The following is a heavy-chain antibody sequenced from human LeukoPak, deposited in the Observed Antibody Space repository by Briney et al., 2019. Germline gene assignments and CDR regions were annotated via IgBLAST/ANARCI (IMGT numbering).Heavy chain of an antibody. Sequence: GGSLRLSCAASGFTFSNALMSWVRQAPGKGLEWVGRIKSKTDGGTTDYAAPVNDRFTISRDDSKNTLYLQMNSLKTEDTAVYYCTTAYYGSGTYTNDAFDIWGQGTMVTVSS. CDR1: GFTFSNAL. V-gene: IGHV3-15*01. CDR3: TTAYYGSGTYTNDAFDI. J-gene: IGHJ3*02. D-gene: IGHD3-10*01. CDR2: IKSKTDGGTT.